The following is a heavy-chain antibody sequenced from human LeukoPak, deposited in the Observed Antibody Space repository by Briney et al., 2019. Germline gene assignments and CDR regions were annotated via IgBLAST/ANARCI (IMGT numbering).Heavy chain of an antibody. CDR1: GGSISSYY. V-gene: IGHV4-59*01. J-gene: IGHJ4*02. D-gene: IGHD2-15*01. CDR3: ARTLGYCSGGSCYSPPFFDY. CDR2: IHYSGGT. Sequence: SETLSLTCTVSGGSISSYYWSWIRQPPGKGLEWIGYIHYSGGTNYNPSLKSRVTISVETSKNQFSLKRSSVTAADTAVYYCARTLGYCSGGSCYSPPFFDYWGQGTLVTVSS.